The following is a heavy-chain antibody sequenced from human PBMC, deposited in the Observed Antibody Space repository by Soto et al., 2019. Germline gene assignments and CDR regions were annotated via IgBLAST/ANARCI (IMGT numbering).Heavy chain of an antibody. D-gene: IGHD2-21*01. CDR1: GYTFTNFG. Sequence: QVQLVQSGAELKKPGASVKVSCRTSGYTFTNFGISWVRQAPGQGLEWMGWISGYNGKTKYGQKYQDRVTMTIDTSTTTAFMELRSLKSDDTALHYCARILTLVTPSAYNFDYWGQGTPVTVSS. J-gene: IGHJ4*02. CDR3: ARILTLVTPSAYNFDY. V-gene: IGHV1-18*04. CDR2: ISGYNGKT.